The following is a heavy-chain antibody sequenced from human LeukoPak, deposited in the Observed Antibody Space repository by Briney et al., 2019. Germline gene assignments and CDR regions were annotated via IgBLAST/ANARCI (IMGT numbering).Heavy chain of an antibody. D-gene: IGHD6-19*01. CDR3: ANLNRWLVQPLFDY. CDR1: GFTFSSDA. J-gene: IGHJ4*02. Sequence: TGRSLRLSCAASGFTFSSDAMSWVRQAPGKGREWVSAISGSGGSTYYADSVKGRFTISRDNSKNTLYLQMNSLRAEDTAVYYCANLNRWLVQPLFDYWGQGTLVTVSS. V-gene: IGHV3-23*01. CDR2: ISGSGGST.